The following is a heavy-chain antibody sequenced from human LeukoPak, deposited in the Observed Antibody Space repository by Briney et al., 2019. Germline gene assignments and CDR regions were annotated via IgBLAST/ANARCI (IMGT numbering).Heavy chain of an antibody. CDR3: AKGRGGSCYSSVDN. J-gene: IGHJ4*02. CDR1: GFTFSSYA. D-gene: IGHD2-15*01. Sequence: GGSLRLSCAASGFTFSSYAMSWVRQAPGKGLEWVSAICGSDGSTYYADSVKGRFTISRDNSKNTLYLQMNSLRAEDTAVYYCAKGRGGSCYSSVDNWGQGTLVTVSP. CDR2: ICGSDGST. V-gene: IGHV3-23*01.